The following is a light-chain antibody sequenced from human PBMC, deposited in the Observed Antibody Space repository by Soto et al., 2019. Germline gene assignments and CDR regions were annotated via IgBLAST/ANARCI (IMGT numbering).Light chain of an antibody. CDR2: GAS. Sequence: EIVLTQSPGTLSLSPGERATLSCRASQSVISNYLAWYQQKPGQAPSFLIYGASSRATGIPDRFSGSGSVTHFTLTISRLEPEDFAVYFCQQYGNSPPTFGQGTKLEIK. V-gene: IGKV3-20*01. J-gene: IGKJ2*01. CDR3: QQYGNSPPT. CDR1: QSVISNY.